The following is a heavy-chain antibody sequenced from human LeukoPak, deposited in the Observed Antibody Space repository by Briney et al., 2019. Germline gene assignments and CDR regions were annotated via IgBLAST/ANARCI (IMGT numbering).Heavy chain of an antibody. V-gene: IGHV3-23*01. Sequence: GGSLRLSCAASGFTFSSYAMSWVRQAPGKGLEWVSAISGSGGSTYYADSVKGRFTISRDNSKNTLYLQMNSLRAEDTAVYYCAKDPYSGSYYAYYFDYWGQRTLVTVSS. CDR2: ISGSGGST. J-gene: IGHJ4*02. D-gene: IGHD1-26*01. CDR3: AKDPYSGSYYAYYFDY. CDR1: GFTFSSYA.